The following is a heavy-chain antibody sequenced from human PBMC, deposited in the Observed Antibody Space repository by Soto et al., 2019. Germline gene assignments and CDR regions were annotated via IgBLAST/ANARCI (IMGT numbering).Heavy chain of an antibody. D-gene: IGHD2-15*01. J-gene: IGHJ3*02. V-gene: IGHV4-34*01. CDR2: INHSGST. CDR3: ARGYCSGGSCFDAFDI. Sequence: PSETLSLTCAVYGGSFSGYYWSWIRQPPWKGLEWIGEINHSGSTNYNPSLKSRVTISVDTSKNQFSLKLSSVTAADTAVYYCARGYCSGGSCFDAFDIWGQGTMVTVSS. CDR1: GGSFSGYY.